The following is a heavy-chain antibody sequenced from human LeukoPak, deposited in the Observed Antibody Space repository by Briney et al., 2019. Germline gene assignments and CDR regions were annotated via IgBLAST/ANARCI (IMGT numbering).Heavy chain of an antibody. CDR2: MNPNSGNT. CDR3: ARRIRGAPTDY. Sequence: ASMKVSCKASGYTFTTYDLNWVRQATGQGLEWMGWMNPNSGNTGYAQKFQGSVTMTRNISITTAYMELSNLTSEDTAVYYCARRIRGAPTDYWGQGTLVTVSS. D-gene: IGHD3-10*01. CDR1: GYTFTTYD. V-gene: IGHV1-8*01. J-gene: IGHJ4*02.